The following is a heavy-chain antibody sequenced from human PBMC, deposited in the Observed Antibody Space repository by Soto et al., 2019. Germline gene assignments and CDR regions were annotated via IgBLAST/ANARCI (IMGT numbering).Heavy chain of an antibody. V-gene: IGHV1-18*01. CDR1: GYTFINYG. CDR2: ISGSNGDT. CDR3: GRGGLAVSGTYDY. J-gene: IGHJ4*02. D-gene: IGHD6-19*01. Sequence: VQLVQSGAEVKESGASVKVSCKASGYTFINYGVAWVRRAPGQGPEWMGWISGSNGDTKYAQNAQNRVSLTTDTSTNTAYMELRSLRPDDTAIYFCGRGGLAVSGTYDYWGQGTVVTVSS.